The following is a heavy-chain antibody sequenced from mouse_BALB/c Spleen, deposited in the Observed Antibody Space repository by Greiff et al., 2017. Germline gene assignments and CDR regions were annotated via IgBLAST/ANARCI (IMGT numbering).Heavy chain of an antibody. J-gene: IGHJ4*01. CDR3: ARTGTARATYYAMDY. CDR1: GFSLTSYG. D-gene: IGHD3-2*01. Sequence: QVQLQQSGPGLVQPSQSLSITCTVSGFSLTSYGVHWVRQSPGKGLEWLGVIWSGGSTDYNAAFISRLSISKDNSKSQVSFKMNSLQANDTAIYYCARTGTARATYYAMDYWGQGTSVTVSS. V-gene: IGHV2-2*02. CDR2: IWSGGST.